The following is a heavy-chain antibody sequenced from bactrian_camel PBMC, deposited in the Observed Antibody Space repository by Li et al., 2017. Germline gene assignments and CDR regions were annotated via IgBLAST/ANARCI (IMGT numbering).Heavy chain of an antibody. Sequence: VQLVESGGGLVQPGGSLRLSCAASGFNFGSLSMSWVRQAPGKGLEWVSTTSVDGGGSTYYADSVKGRFTISKDNAKNTLYLHMNSLKPEDTAMYYCAADEKWHSFANSFCSHQYNLRGPGTQVTVS. CDR2: TSVDGGGST. V-gene: IGHV3S31*01. J-gene: IGHJ4*01. D-gene: IGHD7*01. CDR1: GFNFGSLS. CDR3: AADEKWHSFANSFCSHQYNL.